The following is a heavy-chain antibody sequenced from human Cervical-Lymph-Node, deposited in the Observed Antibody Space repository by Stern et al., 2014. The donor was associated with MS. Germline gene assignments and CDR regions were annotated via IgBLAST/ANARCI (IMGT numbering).Heavy chain of an antibody. CDR2: ISSGGSYI. Sequence: EVQLVESGGGLVKPGGSPRLSCAASGFTFSSYSMNWVRQAPGKGLEWVASISSGGSYIYYADSLKGRFTISRDNAKNPLYLQMNSLRAEDTAVYYCARGRGGNYRYYFDYWGQGTLVTVSS. CDR1: GFTFSSYS. V-gene: IGHV3-21*01. J-gene: IGHJ4*02. CDR3: ARGRGGNYRYYFDY. D-gene: IGHD4-23*01.